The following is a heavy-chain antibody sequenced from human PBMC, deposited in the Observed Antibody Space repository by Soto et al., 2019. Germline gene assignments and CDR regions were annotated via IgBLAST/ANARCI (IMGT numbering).Heavy chain of an antibody. Sequence: SETLSLTCAVSGYSISSGYYWGWIRQPPGKGLEWIGSIYHSGSTYYNPSLKSRVTISVDTSKNQFSLKLSSVTAADTAVYYCASSTARRFDYWRQGTLVTVSS. CDR1: GYSISSGYY. D-gene: IGHD4-17*01. CDR2: IYHSGST. V-gene: IGHV4-38-2*01. CDR3: ASSTARRFDY. J-gene: IGHJ4*02.